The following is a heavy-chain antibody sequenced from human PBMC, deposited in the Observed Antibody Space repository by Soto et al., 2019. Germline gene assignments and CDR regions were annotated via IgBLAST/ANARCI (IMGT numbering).Heavy chain of an antibody. CDR1: GGTFSSYA. CDR2: IIPIFGTA. J-gene: IGHJ5*02. V-gene: IGHV1-69*01. CDR3: ARDRAYRYYDFWSGYYSFWFDP. D-gene: IGHD3-3*01. Sequence: QVQLVQSGAEVQKPGSSVKVSCKASGGTFSSYAISWVRQAPGQGLEWMGGIIPIFGTANYAQKFQGRVTITADESTSTAYMELSSLRSEDTAVYYCARDRAYRYYDFWSGYYSFWFDPWGQGTLVTVSS.